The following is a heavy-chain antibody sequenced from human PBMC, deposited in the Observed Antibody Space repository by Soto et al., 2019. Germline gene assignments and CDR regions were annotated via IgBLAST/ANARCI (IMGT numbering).Heavy chain of an antibody. CDR2: IYYSGST. Sequence: SETLSLTCSVSGGYISSGGYYWSWIRKHPRKVLEWIGYIYYSGSTYYNPSLKSLVPISVDKSKNQFSLKLRSVTAADTAVYYCARGKVSTIERHFDYCGRGPLVTVSS. V-gene: IGHV4-31*01. D-gene: IGHD5-12*01. J-gene: IGHJ4*02. CDR3: ARGKVSTIERHFDY. CDR1: GGYISSGGYY.